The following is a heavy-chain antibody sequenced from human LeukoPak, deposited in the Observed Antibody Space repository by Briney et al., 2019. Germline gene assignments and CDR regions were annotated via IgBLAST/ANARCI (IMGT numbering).Heavy chain of an antibody. CDR3: ASAGIAAGTFQH. Sequence: GGSLRLSCAASGFTFSDYYMSWIRRATGGGVEWVSYISSSGSTIYYADSVKGRFTIPRDNAKNSLYLQMDSLRAEDTAVYYCASAGIAAGTFQHWGQGTLVTVSS. D-gene: IGHD6-25*01. CDR2: ISSSGSTI. V-gene: IGHV3-11*01. CDR1: GFTFSDYY. J-gene: IGHJ1*01.